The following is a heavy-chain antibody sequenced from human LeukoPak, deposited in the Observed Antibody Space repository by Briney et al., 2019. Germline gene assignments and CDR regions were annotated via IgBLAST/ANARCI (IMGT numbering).Heavy chain of an antibody. CDR3: SSGGDKYDY. J-gene: IGHJ4*02. V-gene: IGHV1-2*02. D-gene: IGHD2-21*02. CDR2: IYPESGGT. Sequence: ASVKVSCKTSGFTLTGHYLHWVRQAAGQGLEWMGWIYPESGGTNYAQKFQGRVTMTRDTSSSTAYLELSRLRSDDTAVYYCSSGGDKYDYWGQGTRVTVSS. CDR1: GFTLTGHY.